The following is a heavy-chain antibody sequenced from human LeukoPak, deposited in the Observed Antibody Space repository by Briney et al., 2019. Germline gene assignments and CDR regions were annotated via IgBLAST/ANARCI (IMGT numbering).Heavy chain of an antibody. Sequence: SVKVSCKASGGTFSSYAISWVRQVPGQGLEWMGGIIPIFGTANYAQKFQGRVTITADKSTSTAYMELSSLRSEDTAVYYCATDTAGVNYFDYWGQGTLVTVSS. V-gene: IGHV1-69*06. D-gene: IGHD5-18*01. CDR2: IIPIFGTA. J-gene: IGHJ4*02. CDR3: ATDTAGVNYFDY. CDR1: GGTFSSYA.